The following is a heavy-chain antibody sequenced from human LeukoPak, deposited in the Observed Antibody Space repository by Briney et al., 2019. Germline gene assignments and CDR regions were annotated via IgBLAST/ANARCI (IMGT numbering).Heavy chain of an antibody. D-gene: IGHD4-17*01. V-gene: IGHV4-59*12. CDR3: ARSATVNEYYYYYYMDV. CDR2: ICYSGST. CDR1: GGSISSYY. J-gene: IGHJ6*03. Sequence: SETLSLTCTVSGGSISSYYWSWIRQPPGKGLEWIGYICYSGSTNYNPSLKSRVTMSVDTSKNQFSLKLSSVTAADTAVYYCARSATVNEYYYYYYMDVWGKGTTVTISS.